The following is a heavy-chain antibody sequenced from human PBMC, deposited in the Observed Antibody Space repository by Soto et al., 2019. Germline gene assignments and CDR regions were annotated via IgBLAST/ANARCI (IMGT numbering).Heavy chain of an antibody. V-gene: IGHV1-3*01. J-gene: IGHJ6*02. CDR1: GYTFTSYA. CDR2: INAGNGNT. D-gene: IGHD2-8*01. Sequence: ASVKVSCKASGYTFTSYAMHWVRQAPGQRLEWMGWINAGNGNTKYSQKYQGRVTITRDTSARPAYMELSSLRSEDTAVYYCARSGYIVLMVYAIGGMDVWGQGTPVTVYS. CDR3: ARSGYIVLMVYAIGGMDV.